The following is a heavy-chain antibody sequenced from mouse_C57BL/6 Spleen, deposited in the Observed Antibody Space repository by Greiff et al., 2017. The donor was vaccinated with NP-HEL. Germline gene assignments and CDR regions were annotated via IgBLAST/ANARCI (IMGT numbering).Heavy chain of an antibody. CDR1: GYTFTSYW. CDR2: IYPGNSDT. CDR3: TRSHFITTVVSMDY. J-gene: IGHJ4*01. V-gene: IGHV1-5*01. Sequence: VQLQQSGTVLARPGASVKMSCKTSGYTFTSYWMHWVKQRPGQGLEWIGAIYPGNSDTSYNQKFKGQAKLTAVTSASTAYMEISSLTNEDSAVYYCTRSHFITTVVSMDYWGQGTSVTVSS. D-gene: IGHD1-1*01.